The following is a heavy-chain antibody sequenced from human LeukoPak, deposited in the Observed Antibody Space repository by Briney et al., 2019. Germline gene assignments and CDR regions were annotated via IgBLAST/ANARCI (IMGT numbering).Heavy chain of an antibody. D-gene: IGHD3-10*01. Sequence: ASVKVSCKASGYTFTSYGISWVRQAPGQGLEWMGWISAYNGNTNYAQKLQGRVTMTTDTSTSTAYMELRSLRSDDTAVYYCARDWERMVRGVEENWFDPWGQGTLVTVSS. CDR2: ISAYNGNT. V-gene: IGHV1-18*01. CDR3: ARDWERMVRGVEENWFDP. J-gene: IGHJ5*02. CDR1: GYTFTSYG.